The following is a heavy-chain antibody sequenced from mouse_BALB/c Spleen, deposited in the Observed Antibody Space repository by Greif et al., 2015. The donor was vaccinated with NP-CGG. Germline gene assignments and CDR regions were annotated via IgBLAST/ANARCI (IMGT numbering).Heavy chain of an antibody. J-gene: IGHJ3*01. CDR1: GFNIKDYY. CDR3: SYYGNYLAWFAY. CDR2: IDPENGDT. Sequence: VHVKQSGAELVRSGASVKLSCTASGFNIKDYYMHWVKQRPEQGLEWIGWIDPENGDTEYAPKFQGKATMTADTSSNTAYLQLSSLTSEDTAVYYCSYYGNYLAWFAYWGQGTLVTVSA. V-gene: IGHV14-4*02. D-gene: IGHD2-1*01.